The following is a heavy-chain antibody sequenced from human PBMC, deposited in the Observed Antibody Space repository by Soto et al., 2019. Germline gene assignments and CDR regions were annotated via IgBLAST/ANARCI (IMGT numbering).Heavy chain of an antibody. CDR2: IYYSGST. D-gene: IGHD5-18*01. V-gene: IGHV4-59*01. CDR1: GGSISSYY. CDR3: AGKRGYSYGPQIDY. J-gene: IGHJ4*02. Sequence: SETLSLTCAVSGGSISSYYWSWIRQPPGKGLEWIGYIYYSGSTNYNPSLKSRVTISVDTSKNQFSLKLSSVTAADTAVYYCAGKRGYSYGPQIDYWGQGTQVTVSS.